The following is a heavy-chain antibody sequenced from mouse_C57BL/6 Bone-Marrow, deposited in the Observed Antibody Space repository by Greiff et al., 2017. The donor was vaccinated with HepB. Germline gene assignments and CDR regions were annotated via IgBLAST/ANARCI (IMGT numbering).Heavy chain of an antibody. CDR2: IHPNSGST. CDR1: GYTFTSYW. D-gene: IGHD1-1*01. CDR3: ARCRYYGSSYWYFDV. Sequence: QVQLQQPGAELVKPGASVKLSCKASGYTFTSYWMHWVKQRPGQGLEWIGMIHPNSGSTNYNEKFKSKATLTVDKSSSTAYMHLSSLTSEDSAVYYCARCRYYGSSYWYFDVWGTGTTVTVSS. J-gene: IGHJ1*03. V-gene: IGHV1-64*01.